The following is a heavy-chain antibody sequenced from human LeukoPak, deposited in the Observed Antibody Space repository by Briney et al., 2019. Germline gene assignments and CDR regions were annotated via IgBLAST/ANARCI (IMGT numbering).Heavy chain of an antibody. Sequence: GGSLRLSCAVSGFTVSDCYMSWVRQAPGQGLEWVSLFSNAGTTSYADSVKGRFTISRDNSNNKLYLQMNSLRAGDTAVYYCASEGFFGSGTYFQSWGHGTLVTVSS. CDR1: GFTVSDCY. V-gene: IGHV3-53*01. CDR2: FSNAGTT. D-gene: IGHD3-10*01. CDR3: ASEGFFGSGTYFQS. J-gene: IGHJ5*01.